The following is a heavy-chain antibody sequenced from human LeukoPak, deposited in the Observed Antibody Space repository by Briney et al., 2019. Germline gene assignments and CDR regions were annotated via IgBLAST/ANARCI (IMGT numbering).Heavy chain of an antibody. J-gene: IGHJ4*02. CDR3: ARGLRFLEWLSYFDY. V-gene: IGHV1-18*01. Sequence: GASVKVSCKASGGTFSSYAISWVRQAPGQGLEWMGWISAYNGNTNYAQKLQGRVTMTTDTSTSTAYMELRSLRSDDTAVYYCARGLRFLEWLSYFDYWGQGTLVTVSS. D-gene: IGHD3-3*01. CDR2: ISAYNGNT. CDR1: GGTFSSYA.